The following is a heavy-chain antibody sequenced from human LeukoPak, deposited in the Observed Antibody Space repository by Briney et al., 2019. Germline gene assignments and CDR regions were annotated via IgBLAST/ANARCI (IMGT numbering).Heavy chain of an antibody. CDR2: IWYDGSNK. D-gene: IGHD6-6*01. CDR1: GFTFSSYG. Sequence: GGSLRLSCAASGFTFSSYGMHWVRQAPGKGLEWVAVIWYDGSNKYYADSVKGRFTISRDNSKNTLYLQMNSLRAEDTAVYYCAKDYSPDGYSSSSSDYWGQGTLVTVSS. J-gene: IGHJ4*02. CDR3: AKDYSPDGYSSSSSDY. V-gene: IGHV3-33*06.